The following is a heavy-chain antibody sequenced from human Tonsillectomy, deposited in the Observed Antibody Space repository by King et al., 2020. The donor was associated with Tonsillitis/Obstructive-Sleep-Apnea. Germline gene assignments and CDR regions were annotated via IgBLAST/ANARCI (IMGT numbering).Heavy chain of an antibody. Sequence: QLVQSGPEVKKPGASVKVSCKASGDTFSGYYMHWVRQAPGQGLEWMGWINPNSGGTKYAQKFQGRVTMTRDTSIRTAYMGLRRLKSDDTAVYYCARDMDVWGQGTTVTVSS. CDR1: GDTFSGYY. V-gene: IGHV1-2*02. CDR2: INPNSGGT. CDR3: ARDMDV. J-gene: IGHJ6*02.